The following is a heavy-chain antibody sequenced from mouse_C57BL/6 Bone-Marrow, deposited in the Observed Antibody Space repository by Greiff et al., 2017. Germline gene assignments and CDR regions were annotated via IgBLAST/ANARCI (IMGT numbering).Heavy chain of an antibody. V-gene: IGHV1-50*01. CDR2: IDPSDSYT. D-gene: IGHD1-1*01. CDR1: GYTFTSYW. CDR3: ARGDYYGSSYLDY. Sequence: VQLQQPGAELVKPGASVKLSCKASGYTFTSYWMQWVKQRPGQGLEWIGEIDPSDSYTNYNQKFKGKATLTVDTSSSTAYMQLSSLTSEDSAVCYCARGDYYGSSYLDYWGQVTTLTVSS. J-gene: IGHJ2*01.